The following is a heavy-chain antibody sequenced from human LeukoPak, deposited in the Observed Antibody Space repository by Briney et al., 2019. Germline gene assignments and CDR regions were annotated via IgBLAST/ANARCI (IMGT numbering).Heavy chain of an antibody. J-gene: IGHJ4*02. CDR2: IYYSGST. CDR3: ASHYGDYLEPFDY. V-gene: IGHV4-59*08. D-gene: IGHD4-17*01. CDR1: GXSISSYY. Sequence: SETLSLTCTVSGXSISSYYWSWIRQPPGKGLEWIGYIYYSGSTNYNPSLKSRVTISVDTSKNQFSLKLSSVTAADTAVYYCASHYGDYLEPFDYWGQGTLITVSS.